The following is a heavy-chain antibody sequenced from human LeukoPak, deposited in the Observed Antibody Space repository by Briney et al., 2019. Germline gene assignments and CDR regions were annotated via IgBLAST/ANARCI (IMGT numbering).Heavy chain of an antibody. CDR1: GYTFNAYY. CDR2: INLSGGST. D-gene: IGHD6-19*01. Sequence: ASVKVSCKASGYTFNAYYMHWVRQAPGQGLEWMGIINLSGGSTRYAQEFQGRVTMTRDTSTSTVHMDLSSLRSDDTAVYYCARESDIAVAGTGFGYWGQGTLVTVSS. CDR3: ARESDIAVAGTGFGY. J-gene: IGHJ4*02. V-gene: IGHV1-46*02.